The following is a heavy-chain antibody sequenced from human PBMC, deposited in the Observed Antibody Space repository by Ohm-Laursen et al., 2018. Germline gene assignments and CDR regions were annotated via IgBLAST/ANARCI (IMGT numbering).Heavy chain of an antibody. CDR2: ISWNSGSI. J-gene: IGHJ6*02. CDR1: GFTFADYA. Sequence: SLRLSCSASGFTFADYAMHWVRQAPGKGLEWVSGISWNSGSIGYADTVKGRFTISRDNAKNSLYLQMNSLRAEDTALYYCAKGADFWSGYYYYYGMDVWGQGTTVTVSS. D-gene: IGHD3-3*01. V-gene: IGHV3-9*01. CDR3: AKGADFWSGYYYYYGMDV.